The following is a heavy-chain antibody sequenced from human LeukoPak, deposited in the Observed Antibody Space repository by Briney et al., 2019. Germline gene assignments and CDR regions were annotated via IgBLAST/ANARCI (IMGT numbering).Heavy chain of an antibody. Sequence: PGGSLRLSCAASGFTFSSSAMSWVRQAPGKGLEWVSGIGGSGAGTYYAVSVKGRFTTSRDNSKNTLYLQMNSLRAEDTAVYYCATTLHSGYYDLYWGQGTLVTVSS. V-gene: IGHV3-23*01. CDR2: IGGSGAGT. CDR3: ATTLHSGYYDLY. J-gene: IGHJ4*02. CDR1: GFTFSSSA. D-gene: IGHD3-22*01.